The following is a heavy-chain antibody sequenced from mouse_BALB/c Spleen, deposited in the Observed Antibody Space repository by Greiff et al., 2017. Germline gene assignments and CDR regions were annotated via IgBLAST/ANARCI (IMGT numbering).Heavy chain of an antibody. CDR2: IYPGSGST. J-gene: IGHJ3*01. Sequence: QVQLQQSGPELVKPGASVKMSCKASGYIFTDYVISWVKQRTGQGLEWIGEIYPGSGSTYYNEKFKGKATLTADKSSNTAYMQLSSLTSEDSAVYFCARNLYGNYGSYWGQGTLVTVSA. CDR1: GYIFTDYV. V-gene: IGHV1-81*01. D-gene: IGHD2-1*01. CDR3: ARNLYGNYGSY.